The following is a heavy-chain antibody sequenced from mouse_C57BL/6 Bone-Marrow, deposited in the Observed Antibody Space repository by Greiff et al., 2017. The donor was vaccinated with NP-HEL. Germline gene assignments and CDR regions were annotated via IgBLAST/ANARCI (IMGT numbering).Heavy chain of an antibody. J-gene: IGHJ2*01. CDR3: ARVDY. CDR2: IDPSDSYT. CDR1: GYTFTSYW. Sequence: QVQLQQPGAELVMPGASVKLSCKASGYTFTSYWMHWVKQRPGQGLEWIGEIDPSDSYTNYNQKFKGKSTLTVDKSTSTAYMQLSSLTSEDSAVYYCARVDYWGQGTTLTVSS. V-gene: IGHV1-69*01.